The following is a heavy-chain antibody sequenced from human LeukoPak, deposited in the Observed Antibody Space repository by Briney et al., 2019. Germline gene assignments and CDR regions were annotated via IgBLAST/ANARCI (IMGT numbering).Heavy chain of an antibody. D-gene: IGHD1-1*01. CDR2: IFDGKTI. CDR3: ASGAWAARLSS. V-gene: IGHV4-39*01. CDR1: GGSISSSSYY. J-gene: IGHJ4*02. Sequence: SETLSLTCTVSGGSISSSSYYWGWIRQSPGKGLEWIGDIFDGKTINYNPSLKSRVTISAATSSQQFSLNLKSVTAADTAVYFCASGAWAARLSSWAQGALVIVSS.